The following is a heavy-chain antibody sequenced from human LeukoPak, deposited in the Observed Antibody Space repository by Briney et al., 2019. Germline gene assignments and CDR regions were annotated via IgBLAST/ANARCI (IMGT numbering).Heavy chain of an antibody. CDR2: IPYDGSNK. Sequence: GGSLRLSCAASGFTFSSYAMHWVRQAPGKGLEWVAVIPYDGSNKYYADSVKGRFTISRDNSKNTLYLQMNSLRAEDTAVYYCARAAVDTAMAVWDYWGQGTLVTVSS. CDR1: GFTFSSYA. J-gene: IGHJ4*02. V-gene: IGHV3-30*04. CDR3: ARAAVDTAMAVWDY. D-gene: IGHD5-18*01.